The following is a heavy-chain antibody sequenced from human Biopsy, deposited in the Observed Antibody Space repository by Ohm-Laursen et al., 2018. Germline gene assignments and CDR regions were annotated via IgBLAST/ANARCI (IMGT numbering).Heavy chain of an antibody. CDR2: INPNNGGT. J-gene: IGHJ3*01. CDR3: ARLAYSEYRRDPLDV. D-gene: IGHD5-18*01. V-gene: IGHV1-2*02. CDR1: GYNFNAYY. Sequence: GASVKVSCKASGYNFNAYYMQWVRQAPGQGLEWMGWINPNNGGTNYAHKFQGRVTMTRDTSISTAYMHLSGLTSDGTAVYYCARLAYSEYRRDPLDVWGQGTMVTVSS.